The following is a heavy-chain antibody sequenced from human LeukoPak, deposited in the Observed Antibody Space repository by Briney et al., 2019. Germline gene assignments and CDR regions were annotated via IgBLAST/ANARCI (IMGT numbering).Heavy chain of an antibody. Sequence: ASVKVSCKASGYTFTSYYMHWVRQAPGQGLEWMGIINPSGGSRSYAQKFQGRVTMTRDTSTSTVYMELSSLRSEDTAVYYCARDYYSSGSYRISPPYYFDYWGQGTLVTVSS. CDR1: GYTFTSYY. J-gene: IGHJ4*02. V-gene: IGHV1-46*01. CDR2: INPSGGSR. CDR3: ARDYYSSGSYRISPPYYFDY. D-gene: IGHD3-10*01.